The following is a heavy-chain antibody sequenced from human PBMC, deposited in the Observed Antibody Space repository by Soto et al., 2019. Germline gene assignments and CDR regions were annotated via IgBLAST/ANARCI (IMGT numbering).Heavy chain of an antibody. V-gene: IGHV4-59*08. J-gene: IGHJ4*02. CDR3: ARLDFHDYFDY. CDR1: GGSISSYY. Sequence: SETLSLTCTVSGGSISSYYWSWIRQPPGKGLEWIGYIYYSGSTNYNPSLKSRVTISVDTSKNQFSLKLSSVTAADTAVYYCARLDFHDYFDYWGQGTLVTVSS. CDR2: IYYSGST.